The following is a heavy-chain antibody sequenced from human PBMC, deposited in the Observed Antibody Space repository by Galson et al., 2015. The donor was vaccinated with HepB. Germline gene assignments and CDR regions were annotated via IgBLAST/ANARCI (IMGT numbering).Heavy chain of an antibody. J-gene: IGHJ4*02. CDR3: VRGQWGDY. V-gene: IGHV4-34*01. Sequence: SETLSLTCAVYGGSFSGYYWSWIRQPPGRGLEWIGEVNHSGTTTYNPSLKSRVTMSVDTSKSQFSLKLTSVTAADTAVYYCVRGQWGDYWGQGTLVTVSS. CDR1: GGSFSGYY. CDR2: VNHSGTT. D-gene: IGHD1-26*01.